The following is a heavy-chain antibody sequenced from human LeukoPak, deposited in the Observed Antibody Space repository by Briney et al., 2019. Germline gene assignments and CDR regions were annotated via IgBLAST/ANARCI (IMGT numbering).Heavy chain of an antibody. J-gene: IGHJ4*02. CDR1: GFTFSNYA. V-gene: IGHV3-23*01. Sequence: PGGSLRLSCTASGFTFSNYAMNWVRQAPGKGLEWVSVFSRDGRTTYYADSVKGRFTISRDNSKNTLYLQMNSLRAEDTAVYYCAKDLSLRSSDWYPGFDHWGQGTLVTVSS. CDR2: FSRDGRTT. CDR3: AKDLSLRSSDWYPGFDH. D-gene: IGHD6-19*01.